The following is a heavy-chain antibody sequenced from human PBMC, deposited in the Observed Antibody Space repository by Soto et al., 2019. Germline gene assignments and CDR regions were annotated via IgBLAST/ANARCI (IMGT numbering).Heavy chain of an antibody. D-gene: IGHD4-17*01. J-gene: IGHJ4*02. CDR1: GYTFTSYG. V-gene: IGHV1-18*01. CDR2: ISAYNGNT. CDR3: ARDLGPMTTVIRGSIDY. Sequence: QVQLVQSGAEVKKPGASVKVSCKASGYTFTSYGISWVRQAPGQGLEWMGWISAYNGNTNYAQKLQGRVTMTTDTATSTAYMELRSMRSDDTAVYYCARDLGPMTTVIRGSIDYWGQGTLVTVSS.